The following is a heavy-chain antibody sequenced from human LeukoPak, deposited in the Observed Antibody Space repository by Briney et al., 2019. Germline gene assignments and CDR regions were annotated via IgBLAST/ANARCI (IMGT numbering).Heavy chain of an antibody. CDR2: ISSSSSYI. CDR1: GFTFSSYS. CDR3: ARDYGSGSYYNRNFDY. D-gene: IGHD3-10*01. J-gene: IGHJ4*02. Sequence: GGSLRLSCAASGFTFSSYSMNWVRQAPGKGLEWVSSISSSSSYIYYADSVEGRFTISRDNAKNSLYLQMNSLRAEDTAVYYCARDYGSGSYYNRNFDYWGQGTLVTVSS. V-gene: IGHV3-21*01.